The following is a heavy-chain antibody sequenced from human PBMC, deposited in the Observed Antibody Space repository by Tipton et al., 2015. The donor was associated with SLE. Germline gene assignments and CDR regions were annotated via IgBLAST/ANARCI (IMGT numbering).Heavy chain of an antibody. V-gene: IGHV4-34*01. D-gene: IGHD1/OR15-1a*01. J-gene: IGHJ4*02. CDR1: GGSFSGYY. Sequence: TLSLTCAVYGGSFSGYYWSWIRQPPGKGLEWIGEINHSGSTNYNPSLKSRVTISVDTSKNQFSLKLSSVTAADTAVYYCARHGEHGDYWGQGTLVTVSS. CDR3: ARHGEHGDY. CDR2: INHSGST.